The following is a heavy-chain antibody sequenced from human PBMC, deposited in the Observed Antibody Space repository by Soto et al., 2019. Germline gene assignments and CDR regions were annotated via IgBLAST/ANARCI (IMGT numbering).Heavy chain of an antibody. CDR3: ARVRWSGYSTRDYYYYGMDV. D-gene: IGHD3-3*01. Sequence: ASVKVSCKASGYTFTSYGISWVRQAPGQGLEWMGWINAYNGNTNNAQKLQGRATMTTDTSTSTAYMELRSLRSADTAVYYCARVRWSGYSTRDYYYYGMDVWGQGTTVTVS. CDR1: GYTFTSYG. CDR2: INAYNGNT. J-gene: IGHJ6*02. V-gene: IGHV1-18*01.